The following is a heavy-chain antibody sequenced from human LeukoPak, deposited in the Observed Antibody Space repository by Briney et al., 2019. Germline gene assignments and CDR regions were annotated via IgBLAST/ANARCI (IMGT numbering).Heavy chain of an antibody. CDR1: GFTFSSYA. V-gene: IGHV3-23*01. J-gene: IGHJ3*02. Sequence: GGSLRLSCAASGFTFSSYAMSWVRQALGKGLEWVSAISGSGGSTYYADSVKGRFTISRDNSKNTLYLQMNSLRAEDTAVYYCAKDLVGYCSSTSCHDSFDIRGQGTMVTVSS. D-gene: IGHD2-2*01. CDR3: AKDLVGYCSSTSCHDSFDI. CDR2: ISGSGGST.